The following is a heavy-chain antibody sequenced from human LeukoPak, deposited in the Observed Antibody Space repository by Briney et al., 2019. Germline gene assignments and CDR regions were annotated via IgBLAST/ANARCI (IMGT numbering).Heavy chain of an antibody. V-gene: IGHV3-15*01. Sequence: GGSLRLSCAASGFTFSNAWMNWVRQAPGKGLEWVGRIKTKTDGGTTDFVSPVKGRFTISRDDSKTTLCLQMNSLKIEDTAVYYCTTLTVTTWGEDYWGQGTLVTVSS. J-gene: IGHJ4*02. D-gene: IGHD4-17*01. CDR1: GFTFSNAW. CDR2: IKTKTDGGTT. CDR3: TTLTVTTWGEDY.